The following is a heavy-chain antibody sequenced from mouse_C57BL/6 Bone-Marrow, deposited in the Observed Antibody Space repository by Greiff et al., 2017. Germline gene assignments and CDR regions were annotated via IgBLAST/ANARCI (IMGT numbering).Heavy chain of an antibody. CDR1: GYTFTSYW. CDR2: IHPTSGST. J-gene: IGHJ2*01. V-gene: IGHV1-64*01. CDR3: ARFSFYYGSYVDY. Sequence: VQLQQPGAELVKPGASVKLSCKASGYTFTSYWMHWVKQRPGQGLEWIGMIHPTSGSTNYNEKFKSKATLTVDKSSSTANMQHSSLTSVNSAVYYCARFSFYYGSYVDYWGQGTTLTVSS. D-gene: IGHD1-1*01.